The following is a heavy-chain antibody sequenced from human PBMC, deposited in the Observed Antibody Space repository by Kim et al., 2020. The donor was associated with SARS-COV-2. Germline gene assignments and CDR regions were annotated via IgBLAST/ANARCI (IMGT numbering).Heavy chain of an antibody. V-gene: IGHV1-18*04. J-gene: IGHJ4*02. CDR2: ISAYNGNT. CDR1: GYTFTSYG. Sequence: ASVKVSCKASGYTFTSYGISWVRQAPGQGLEWMGWISAYNGNTNYAQKLQGRVTMTTDTSTSTAYMELRSLRSDDTAVYYCAREVLVDVVVPAASDYWGQGTLVTVSS. CDR3: AREVLVDVVVPAASDY. D-gene: IGHD2-2*01.